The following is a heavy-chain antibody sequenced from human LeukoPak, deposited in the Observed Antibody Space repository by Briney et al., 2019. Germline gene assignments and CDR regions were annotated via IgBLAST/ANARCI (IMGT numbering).Heavy chain of an antibody. CDR1: GFTFSSYA. V-gene: IGHV3-23*01. Sequence: GGSLRLSCAASGFTFSSYAMSWVRQAPGEGLEWVSGISGSGGSTYYADSVKGRFTISRDNSKNTPYLQMNSLRAEDTAVYYCAKCTTRNSHYPIDSWGQGTLVTVSS. D-gene: IGHD4-17*01. J-gene: IGHJ5*01. CDR2: ISGSGGST. CDR3: AKCTTRNSHYPIDS.